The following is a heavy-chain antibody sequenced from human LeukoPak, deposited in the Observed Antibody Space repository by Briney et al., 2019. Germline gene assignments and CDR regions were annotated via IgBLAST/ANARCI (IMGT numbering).Heavy chain of an antibody. CDR1: GFAFNKYG. Sequence: ASVKVSCKASGFAFNKYGFTWVRQAPGQGLEWMGWVSKYTGNADYAPKFQGRVSMTTDTSTRTAYMELRGLRPDDTAVYFCAREDDRSFGAYDCWGQGTLVTVS. D-gene: IGHD4-17*01. V-gene: IGHV1-18*01. CDR2: VSKYTGNA. CDR3: AREDDRSFGAYDC. J-gene: IGHJ4*02.